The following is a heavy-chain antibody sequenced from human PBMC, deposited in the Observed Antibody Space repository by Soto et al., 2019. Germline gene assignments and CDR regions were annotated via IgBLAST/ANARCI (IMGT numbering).Heavy chain of an antibody. CDR1: GFTFATYT. D-gene: IGHD5-12*01. Sequence: EVQLLESGGGLVQPGGSLRLSCAASGFTFATYTMSWVRQTPGKGLEWVSAITGSDGRTYYADSVKGRFTISRDNSKNTLYLQMNSLGAEDTAVYYCAKNSAATIRGGFDYWGQGTLVTVSS. V-gene: IGHV3-23*01. CDR3: AKNSAATIRGGFDY. J-gene: IGHJ4*02. CDR2: ITGSDGRT.